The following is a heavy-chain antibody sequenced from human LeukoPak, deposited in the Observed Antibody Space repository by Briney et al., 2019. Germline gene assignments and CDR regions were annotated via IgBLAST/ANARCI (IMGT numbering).Heavy chain of an antibody. CDR2: IYTSGST. V-gene: IGHV4-61*02. Sequence: SETLSLTCAVSGGSISSGSYYWSGIRQPAGKGLEWIGRIYTSGSTNYNPSLKSRVTISVDTSKNQFSLKLSSVTAADTAVYYCATSGPYYDYWGQGALVTVSS. CDR3: ATSGPYYDY. J-gene: IGHJ4*02. CDR1: GGSISSGSYY. D-gene: IGHD1-26*01.